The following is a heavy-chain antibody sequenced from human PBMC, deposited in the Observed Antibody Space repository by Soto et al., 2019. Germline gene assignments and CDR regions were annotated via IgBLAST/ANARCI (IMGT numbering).Heavy chain of an antibody. CDR3: AKVLRGCSGGSCYPFDAFDI. Sequence: PGGSLRLSCAASGFTFSSYAMSWVRQAPGKGLEWVSAISGSGGSTYYADYVKGRFTISRDNSKNTLYLQMNSLRAEDTAVYYCAKVLRGCSGGSCYPFDAFDIWGQGTMVTVSS. V-gene: IGHV3-23*01. D-gene: IGHD2-15*01. CDR1: GFTFSSYA. CDR2: ISGSGGST. J-gene: IGHJ3*02.